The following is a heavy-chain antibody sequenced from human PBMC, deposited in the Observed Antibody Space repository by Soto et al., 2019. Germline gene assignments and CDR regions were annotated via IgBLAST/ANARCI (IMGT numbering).Heavy chain of an antibody. Sequence: PGESLKISCKGSGYSFTSYWIGWVRQMPGKGLEWMGRIYPGDSDTTYSPSFQGHVTISADKSISTAYLQWSSLKASDTAMYYCARLQAAAGDNDLTFDDRGQGTPVTVSS. D-gene: IGHD6-13*01. V-gene: IGHV5-51*01. CDR3: ARLQAAAGDNDLTFDD. CDR2: IYPGDSDT. J-gene: IGHJ4*02. CDR1: GYSFTSYW.